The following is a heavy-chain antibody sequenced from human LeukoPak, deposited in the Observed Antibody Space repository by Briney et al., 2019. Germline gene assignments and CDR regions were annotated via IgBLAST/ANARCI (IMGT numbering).Heavy chain of an antibody. Sequence: GSLRLSCAASGFTFSSYWLSWVRQAPGKGLEWVASIEQDGSQKYYVDSVRGRFTISRDNAKNSVYLQTNSLRVEDTAVYYCARNSGSNPFDYWGQGTLVTVPS. J-gene: IGHJ4*02. CDR2: IEQDGSQK. CDR1: GFTFSSYW. V-gene: IGHV3-7*01. CDR3: ARNSGSNPFDY. D-gene: IGHD1-26*01.